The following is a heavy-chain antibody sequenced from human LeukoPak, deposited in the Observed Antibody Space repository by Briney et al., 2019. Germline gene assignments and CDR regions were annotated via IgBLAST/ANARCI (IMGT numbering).Heavy chain of an antibody. CDR3: ARDYDGYNLDPYYFDY. CDR2: FYYSGST. CDR1: GGSISSSSYY. D-gene: IGHD5-24*01. V-gene: IGHV4-39*07. J-gene: IGHJ4*02. Sequence: SETLSLTCTVSGGSISSSSYYWGWIRQPPGKGLEWIGSFYYSGSTYYNPSLKSRVTISVDTSKNQFSLKLSSVTAADTAVYYCARDYDGYNLDPYYFDYWGQGTLVTVSS.